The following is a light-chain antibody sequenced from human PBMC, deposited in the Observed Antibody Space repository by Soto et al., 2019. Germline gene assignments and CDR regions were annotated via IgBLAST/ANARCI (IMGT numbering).Light chain of an antibody. CDR2: DTS. V-gene: IGLV7-46*01. CDR1: TGAVTSSHF. Sequence: QAVVTQEPSLTVSPGGTVTLTCGSSTGAVTSSHFPYWFQQKPGQAPRTLIYDTSNKHSWTPARFSGSLLGGKAALTLSGAQPEDEAEYYCWLSYSGPLVFGGGTQLTVL. J-gene: IGLJ7*01. CDR3: WLSYSGPLV.